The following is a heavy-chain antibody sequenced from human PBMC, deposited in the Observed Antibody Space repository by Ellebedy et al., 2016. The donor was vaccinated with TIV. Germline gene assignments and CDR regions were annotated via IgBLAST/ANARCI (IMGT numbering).Heavy chain of an antibody. D-gene: IGHD3-3*01. V-gene: IGHV4-4*02. J-gene: IGHJ4*02. CDR1: GGSISSSNW. CDR3: ARDPGEYYDFWSGYPVYYFDY. CDR2: IYHSGST. Sequence: SETLSLTCAVSGGSISSSNWWSWVRQPPGKGLEWIGEIYHSGSTNYNPSLKSRVTISVDKSKNQFSLKLSSVTAADTAVYYCARDPGEYYDFWSGYPVYYFDYWGQGTLVTVSS.